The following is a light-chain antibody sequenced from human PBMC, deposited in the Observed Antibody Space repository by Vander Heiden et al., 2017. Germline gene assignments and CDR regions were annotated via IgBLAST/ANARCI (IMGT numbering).Light chain of an antibody. Sequence: DIVLTQPPDSRAVSLGERATINGKSSQSVLSSFNSKNHLAWFRQKPRQPPELLIYWASTRESGVPDRFSGSGSGTDFTLTIRNMQAEDVAVYYCEQHSTKTFGQGTKVEIK. J-gene: IGKJ1*01. CDR1: QSVLSSFNSKNH. V-gene: IGKV4-1*01. CDR3: EQHSTKT. CDR2: WAS.